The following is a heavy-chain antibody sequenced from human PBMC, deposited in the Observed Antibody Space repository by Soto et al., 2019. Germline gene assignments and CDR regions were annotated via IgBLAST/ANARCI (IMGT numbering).Heavy chain of an antibody. J-gene: IGHJ4*02. CDR2: IIPIFGTA. CDR1: GGTFSSYA. V-gene: IGHV1-69*13. D-gene: IGHD6-13*01. CDR3: ARRLSSSWYEGYFDY. Sequence: WASVKVSCKASGGTFSSYAISWVRQAPGQGLEWMGGIIPIFGTANYAQKFQGRVTITADESTSTAYMELSSLRSEDTAVYYCARRLSSSWYEGYFDYWGQGTLVTVSS.